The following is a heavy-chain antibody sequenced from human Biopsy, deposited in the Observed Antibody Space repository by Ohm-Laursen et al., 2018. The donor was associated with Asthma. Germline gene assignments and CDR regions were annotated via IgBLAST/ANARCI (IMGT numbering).Heavy chain of an antibody. V-gene: IGHV1-3*04. CDR1: GYNFISFA. Sequence: ASVKVSCKVSGYNFISFAIHWVRQAPGQRLEWMGWVNTGNGDTRYSQKFQGRVTITRDTSASTAYMELRSLRSEDTATYYCARTYYDFLTGQVKDVFGVWGQGTMVTVSS. CDR3: ARTYYDFLTGQVKDVFGV. CDR2: VNTGNGDT. J-gene: IGHJ3*01. D-gene: IGHD3-9*01.